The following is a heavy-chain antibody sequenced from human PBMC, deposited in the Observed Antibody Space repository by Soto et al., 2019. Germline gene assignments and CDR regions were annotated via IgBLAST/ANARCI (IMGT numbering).Heavy chain of an antibody. V-gene: IGHV3-21*06. CDR3: ARHPSDTWEPDPYFHF. CDR1: GFNFSNYS. CDR2: FFGSGGYI. D-gene: IGHD1-26*01. J-gene: IGHJ1*01. Sequence: GVSLRLSCTASGFNFSNYSMNWVRQAPGKGLEWVSSFFGSGGYINYADSVKGRFTISRDNAKNSLYLQMNSLRAEDTAVYYCARHPSDTWEPDPYFHFWGQGTLVTLSS.